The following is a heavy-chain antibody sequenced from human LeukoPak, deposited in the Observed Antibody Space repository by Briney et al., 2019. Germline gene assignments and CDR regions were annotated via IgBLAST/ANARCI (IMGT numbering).Heavy chain of an antibody. J-gene: IGHJ4*02. CDR1: GGSISSSSYY. D-gene: IGHD3-22*01. Sequence: PSETLSLTCTVSGGSISSSSYYWGWIRQPPGKGLEWIGSIYHSGSTYYNPSLKSRVTISVDTSKNQFSLKLSSVTAADTAVYYCARDLGLYDSSLRDYWGQGTLVTVSS. CDR3: ARDLGLYDSSLRDY. CDR2: IYHSGST. V-gene: IGHV4-39*07.